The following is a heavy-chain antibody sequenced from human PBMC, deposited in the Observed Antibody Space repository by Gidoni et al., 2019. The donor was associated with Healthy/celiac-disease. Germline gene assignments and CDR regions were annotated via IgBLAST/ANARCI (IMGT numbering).Heavy chain of an antibody. CDR3: ARAGYYYDSSGPAYLYFDY. CDR1: GGSISSGGYY. CDR2: IYYSGST. D-gene: IGHD3-22*01. V-gene: IGHV4-31*03. J-gene: IGHJ4*02. Sequence: QVQLQESGPGLVKPSQTLSLTCTVSGGSISSGGYYWSWIRQHPGKGLEWIGYIYYSGSTYYNPSLKSRVTISVDTSKNQFSLKLSSVTAADTAVYYCARAGYYYDSSGPAYLYFDYWGQGTLVTVSS.